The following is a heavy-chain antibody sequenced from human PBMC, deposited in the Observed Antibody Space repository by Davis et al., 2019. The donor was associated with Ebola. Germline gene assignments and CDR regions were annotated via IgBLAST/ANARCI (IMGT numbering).Heavy chain of an antibody. Sequence: PGGSLRLSCAASGFTFSSYAMHWVRQAPGKGLEWVAVISYDGSNKYYADSVKGRFTISRDNSKNTLYLQMNSLRAEDTAVYYCASLLAVAGSTDYWGQGTLVTVSS. V-gene: IGHV3-30-3*01. CDR2: ISYDGSNK. CDR1: GFTFSSYA. D-gene: IGHD6-13*01. CDR3: ASLLAVAGSTDY. J-gene: IGHJ4*02.